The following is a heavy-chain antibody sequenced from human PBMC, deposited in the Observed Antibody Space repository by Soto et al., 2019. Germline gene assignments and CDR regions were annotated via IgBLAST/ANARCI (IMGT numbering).Heavy chain of an antibody. CDR1: GGSISSSSYY. CDR2: IYYSGST. D-gene: IGHD6-19*01. Sequence: SETLSLTCTVSGGSISSSSYYWGWIRQPPGKGLEWIGTIYYSGSTYYNPSLKSRLTISVDTSKNQFSLKLSSVTAADTAVYYCARHAYTSGWADYRGQGTPVTVSS. CDR3: ARHAYTSGWADY. V-gene: IGHV4-39*01. J-gene: IGHJ4*02.